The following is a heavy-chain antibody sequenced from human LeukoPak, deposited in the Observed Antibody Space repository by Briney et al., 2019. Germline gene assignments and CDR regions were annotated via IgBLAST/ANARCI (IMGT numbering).Heavy chain of an antibody. V-gene: IGHV4-39*01. CDR2: IYYSGST. Sequence: SETLSLTCTVSGGSISSSSYYWGWIRQPPGKGLEWIGSIYYSGSTYYNPSLKSRVTISVDTSKNQFSLKLSSVTAADTAVYYCAGNLAAAGPDYWGQGTLVTVSS. J-gene: IGHJ4*02. CDR3: AGNLAAAGPDY. CDR1: GGSISSSSYY. D-gene: IGHD6-13*01.